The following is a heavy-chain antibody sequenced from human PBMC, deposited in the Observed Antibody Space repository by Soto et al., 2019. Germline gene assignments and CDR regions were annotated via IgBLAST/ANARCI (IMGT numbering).Heavy chain of an antibody. J-gene: IGHJ3*02. V-gene: IGHV3-23*01. Sequence: PGGSLRLSCAASGFTFSTYSMTWVRQAPGKGLEWVAHITATGGNTYYADSVRGRFTISRDTSGNTLYLQMSSLRAEDTALYYCAKCMQAYWNYDAHHIWGQGTMVTVSS. D-gene: IGHD1-7*01. CDR3: AKCMQAYWNYDAHHI. CDR1: GFTFSTYS. CDR2: ITATGGNT.